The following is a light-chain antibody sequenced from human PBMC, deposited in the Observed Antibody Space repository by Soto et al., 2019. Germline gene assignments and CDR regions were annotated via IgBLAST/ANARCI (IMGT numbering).Light chain of an antibody. V-gene: IGKV3-11*01. CDR3: QQRSNWPRLT. CDR2: DAS. Sequence: EIVLTQSPATLSLSPGERATLSCRASQSVSSYLAWYQQKPGQAPRLLIYDASNRATGIPARFSGSGSGTDFPLTISSLQPEDVAVYYSQQRSNWPRLTLGGGTKVELK. CDR1: QSVSSY. J-gene: IGKJ4*01.